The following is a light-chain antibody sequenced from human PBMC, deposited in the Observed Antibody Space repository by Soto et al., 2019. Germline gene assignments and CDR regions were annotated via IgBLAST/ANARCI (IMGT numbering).Light chain of an antibody. Sequence: DIQMTQSPSSLSASGVGVVTITCRASQSISSYLNWYQHKPGKAPKLLIYAASSLQSGVPSRFSGSGSGTDFTLTIISLQPDDFATYYCQHSYSALITFGQGTRLENK. CDR3: QHSYSALIT. J-gene: IGKJ5*01. CDR1: QSISSY. V-gene: IGKV1-39*01. CDR2: AAS.